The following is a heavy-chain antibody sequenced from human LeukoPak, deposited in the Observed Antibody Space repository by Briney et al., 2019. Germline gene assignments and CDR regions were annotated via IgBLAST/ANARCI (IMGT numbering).Heavy chain of an antibody. J-gene: IGHJ5*02. Sequence: SETLSLTCTVSGGSISGYYWSWIRQPPGKGLEWIGEINHSGSTNYNPSLKSRVTISVDTSKNQFSLKLSSVTAADTAVYYCARVQGYCSSTSCDNWFDPWGQGTLVTASS. CDR2: INHSGST. CDR1: GGSISGYY. D-gene: IGHD2-2*01. V-gene: IGHV4-34*01. CDR3: ARVQGYCSSTSCDNWFDP.